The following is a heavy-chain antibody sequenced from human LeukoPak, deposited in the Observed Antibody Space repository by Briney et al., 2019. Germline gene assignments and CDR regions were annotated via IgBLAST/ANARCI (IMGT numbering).Heavy chain of an antibody. CDR1: GFTFSSYT. V-gene: IGHV3-21*01. Sequence: GGSLRLSCAASGFTFSSYTMNWVRQAPGKGLEWVASLSYSNRYRFYVDSVKGRFGISRDDAKNSLYLQMDSLRAEDTAVYYCVRGIGYSYGLGSYYMDVWGNGTTVTVSS. J-gene: IGHJ6*03. D-gene: IGHD3-10*02. CDR3: VRGIGYSYGLGSYYMDV. CDR2: LSYSNRYR.